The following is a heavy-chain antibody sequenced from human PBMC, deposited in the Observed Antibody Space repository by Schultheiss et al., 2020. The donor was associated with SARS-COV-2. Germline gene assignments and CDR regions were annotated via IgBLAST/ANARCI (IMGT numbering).Heavy chain of an antibody. D-gene: IGHD6-19*01. CDR1: GGSISSYY. V-gene: IGHV4-59*01. J-gene: IGHJ2*01. CDR2: IYYSGST. Sequence: SETLSLTCTVSGGSISSYYWSWIRQPPGKGLEWIGYIYYSGSTNYNPSLKSRVTISVDTSKNQFSLKLSSVTAADTAVYYCARLTQWLVLWYFDLWGRGTLVTVS. CDR3: ARLTQWLVLWYFDL.